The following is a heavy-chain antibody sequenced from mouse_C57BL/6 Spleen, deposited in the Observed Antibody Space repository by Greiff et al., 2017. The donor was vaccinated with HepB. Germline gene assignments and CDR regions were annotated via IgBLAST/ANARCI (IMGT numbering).Heavy chain of an antibody. CDR2: INPNNGGT. Sequence: EVQLQQSGPELVKPGASVKISCKASGYTFTDYYMNWVKQSHGKSLEWIGDINPNNGGTSYNQKFKGKATLTVDKSSSTAYMALRSLTSEDSAVYYCARSYYDYDEGFAYWGQGTLVTVSA. D-gene: IGHD2-4*01. CDR3: ARSYYDYDEGFAY. CDR1: GYTFTDYY. V-gene: IGHV1-26*01. J-gene: IGHJ3*01.